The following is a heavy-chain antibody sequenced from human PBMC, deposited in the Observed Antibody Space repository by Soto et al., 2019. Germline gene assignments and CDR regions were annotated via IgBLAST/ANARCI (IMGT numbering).Heavy chain of an antibody. V-gene: IGHV3-73*01. D-gene: IGHD6-19*01. CDR1: GFTFSGSA. Sequence: GGSLRLSCAASGFTFSGSAMHWVRQASGKGLEWVGRIRSKANSYATAYAESVKGRFTISRDDSKNTAYLQMNSLKTEDTAVYYCTRHGDPAVAGYYYYGMDVWGQGTTVTVSS. J-gene: IGHJ6*02. CDR2: IRSKANSYAT. CDR3: TRHGDPAVAGYYYYGMDV.